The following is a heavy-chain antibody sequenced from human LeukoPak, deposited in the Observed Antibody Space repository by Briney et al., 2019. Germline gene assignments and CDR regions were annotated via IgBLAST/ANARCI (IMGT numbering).Heavy chain of an antibody. CDR1: GGSFSGYY. J-gene: IGHJ6*02. Sequence: SETLSLTCAVYGGSFSGYYWSWIRQPPGKGLEWIGEINHSGSTNYNPSLKSRVTISVDTSKNQFSLKLSSVTAADTAVYYCATDTMVRGVISYGMDVWGQGTTVTVSS. D-gene: IGHD3-10*01. CDR3: ATDTMVRGVISYGMDV. V-gene: IGHV4-34*01. CDR2: INHSGST.